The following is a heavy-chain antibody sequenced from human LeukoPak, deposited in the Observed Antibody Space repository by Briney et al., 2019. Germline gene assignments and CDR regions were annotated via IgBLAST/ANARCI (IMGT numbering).Heavy chain of an antibody. CDR1: GGSISSYY. Sequence: SETLSLTCTVSGGSISSYYWSWIRQPPGKGLEWIGYIYYSGSTNYNPSLKSRVTISVDTSKNQSSLKLSSVTAADTAVYYCARLNSGYYYDSSGYPHDAFDIWGQGTMVTVSS. CDR2: IYYSGST. D-gene: IGHD3-22*01. J-gene: IGHJ3*02. V-gene: IGHV4-59*08. CDR3: ARLNSGYYYDSSGYPHDAFDI.